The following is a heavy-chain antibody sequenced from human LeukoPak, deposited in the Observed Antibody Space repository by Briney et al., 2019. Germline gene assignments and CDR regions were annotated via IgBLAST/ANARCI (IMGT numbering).Heavy chain of an antibody. CDR1: GYTFTCYG. D-gene: IGHD3-22*01. CDR3: ARDEARYSSGYYPNWFDP. V-gene: IGHV1-18*01. J-gene: IGHJ5*02. Sequence: GASVKVSCKASGYTFTCYGISWVRQAPEQGLEWMGWISGYNGYTHYAHNLQGRVTMTTDTSTSTAYMELRSLRSDDTAVYYCARDEARYSSGYYPNWFDPWGQGTLVTVSS. CDR2: ISGYNGYT.